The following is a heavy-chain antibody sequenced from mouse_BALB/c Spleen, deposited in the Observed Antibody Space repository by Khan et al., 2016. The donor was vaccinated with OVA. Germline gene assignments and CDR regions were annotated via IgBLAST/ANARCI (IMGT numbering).Heavy chain of an antibody. Sequence: QIQLVQSGPDLKKPGETVKISCKASGYTFTNYGMNWVRQSLGKGLKWLGWINTNTGEPTYAEEFKGRFAFSLETSASTAYLQINNLKNEDTATYFCARSRWLLPAIKYWGQGTSVTVSS. CDR2: INTNTGEP. V-gene: IGHV9-3*02. D-gene: IGHD2-3*01. CDR3: ARSRWLLPAIKY. CDR1: GYTFTNYG. J-gene: IGHJ4*01.